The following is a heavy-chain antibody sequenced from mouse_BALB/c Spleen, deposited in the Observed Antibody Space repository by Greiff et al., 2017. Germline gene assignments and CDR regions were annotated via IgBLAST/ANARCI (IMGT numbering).Heavy chain of an antibody. CDR1: GFTFSDYY. CDR3: ARAGITTSLIRSWFAY. J-gene: IGHJ3*01. D-gene: IGHD1-1*01. V-gene: IGHV5-4*02. Sequence: EVQVVESGGGLVKPGGSLKLSCAASGFTFSDYYMYWVRQTPEKRLEWVATISDGGSYTYYPDSVKGRFNISRDNAKNKLYLQMSSLKSEDTAMYYCARAGITTSLIRSWFAYGGQGTRVTVSA. CDR2: ISDGGSYT.